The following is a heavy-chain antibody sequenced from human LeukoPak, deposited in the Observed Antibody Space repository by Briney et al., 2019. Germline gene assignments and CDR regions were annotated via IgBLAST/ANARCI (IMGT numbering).Heavy chain of an antibody. CDR1: GFTVSGNY. D-gene: IGHD3-22*01. CDR3: AKGSSYSSGNNWFDP. Sequence: PGGSLRLSCAGSGFTVSGNYMIWVRQAPGKGLEWVSVIFSDNSTYYTDSVKGRFTISSDNYKNTLYLQMNSLRAEDTAVYYCAKGSSYSSGNNWFDPWGQGTLVTVSS. J-gene: IGHJ5*02. CDR2: IFSDNST. V-gene: IGHV3-66*01.